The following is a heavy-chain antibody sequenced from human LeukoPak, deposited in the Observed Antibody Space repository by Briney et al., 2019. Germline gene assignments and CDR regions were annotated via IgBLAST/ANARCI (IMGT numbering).Heavy chain of an antibody. Sequence: PGGSLRLSCTASGFIFGDYAMSWVRQAPGKGLEWVAFIRYDGSNKYYADSVKGRFTISRDNSKNTLYLQMNSLRVEDTAVYYCAKDGMEWLRSGGGIDYWGQGTLVTVSS. CDR2: IRYDGSNK. CDR3: AKDGMEWLRSGGGIDY. D-gene: IGHD5-12*01. J-gene: IGHJ4*02. V-gene: IGHV3-30*02. CDR1: GFIFGDYA.